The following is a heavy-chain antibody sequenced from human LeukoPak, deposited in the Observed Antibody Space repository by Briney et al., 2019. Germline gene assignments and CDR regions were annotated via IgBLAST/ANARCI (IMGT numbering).Heavy chain of an antibody. Sequence: GGSLRLSCVASGFTFRTYGMHWVRQLPGQGLEWVAVAYDDGSNLYYADSVKGRFTISRDNSKNTLYLQMNSLRAEDTAVYYCARAPRYYDFWSGYHDYYYYYGMDVWGQGTTVTVSS. J-gene: IGHJ6*02. D-gene: IGHD3-3*01. CDR3: ARAPRYYDFWSGYHDYYYYYGMDV. V-gene: IGHV3-33*01. CDR2: AYDDGSNL. CDR1: GFTFRTYG.